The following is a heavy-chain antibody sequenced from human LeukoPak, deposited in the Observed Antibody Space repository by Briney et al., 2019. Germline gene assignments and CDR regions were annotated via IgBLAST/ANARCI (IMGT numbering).Heavy chain of an antibody. CDR1: GFAFSTYS. V-gene: IGHV3-21*01. D-gene: IGHD2/OR15-2a*01. CDR2: IGTSSSSI. CDR3: VRIPNSANFPNWFDP. J-gene: IGHJ5*02. Sequence: GGSLRLSCATSGFAFSTYSMNWVRQAPGKGLEWVSSIGTSSSSIYYADSVRGRFTISRDNARNSLYLQMNSLRAEDTAVYYCVRIPNSANFPNWFDPWGQGTLVTVSS.